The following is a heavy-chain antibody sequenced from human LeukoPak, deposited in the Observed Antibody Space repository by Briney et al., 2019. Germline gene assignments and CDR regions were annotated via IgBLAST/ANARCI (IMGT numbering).Heavy chain of an antibody. J-gene: IGHJ5*02. CDR3: ARDLVVTFDP. CDR2: IKQDGTEK. D-gene: IGHD2-21*02. Sequence: GGSLRLSCAASGFTFSRYGMHWVRQAPGKGLEWVANIKQDGTEKYYMDSVKGRFTISRDYARNSLYLQLNSLRAEDTAVYYCARDLVVTFDPWGQGTLVTVSS. V-gene: IGHV3-7*01. CDR1: GFTFSRYG.